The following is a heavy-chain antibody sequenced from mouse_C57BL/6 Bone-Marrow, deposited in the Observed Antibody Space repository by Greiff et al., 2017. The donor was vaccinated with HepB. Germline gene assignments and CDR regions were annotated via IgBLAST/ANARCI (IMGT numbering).Heavy chain of an antibody. J-gene: IGHJ2*01. CDR2: ISNGGGST. CDR1: GFTFSDYY. V-gene: IGHV5-12*01. Sequence: DVHLVESGGGLVQPGGSLKLSCAASGFTFSDYYMYWVRQTPEKRLEWVAYISNGGGSTYYPDTVKGRFTISRDNAKNTLYLQMSRLKSEDTAMYYCARQKYGNYLYYFDYWGQGTTLTVSS. CDR3: ARQKYGNYLYYFDY. D-gene: IGHD2-1*01.